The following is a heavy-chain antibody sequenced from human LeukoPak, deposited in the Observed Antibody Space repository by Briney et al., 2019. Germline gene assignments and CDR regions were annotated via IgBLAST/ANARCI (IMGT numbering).Heavy chain of an antibody. CDR2: MNPNSGNT. D-gene: IGHD1-1*01. CDR3: ARWNLRGLDY. V-gene: IGHV1-8*02. Sequence: GASVKVSCKASGYTFTGYYMHWVRQAPGQGLEWMGWMNPNSGNTGYAQKFQGRVTMTRNTSISTAYMELSSLRSEDTAVYYCARWNLRGLDYWGQGTLVTVSS. J-gene: IGHJ4*02. CDR1: GYTFTGYY.